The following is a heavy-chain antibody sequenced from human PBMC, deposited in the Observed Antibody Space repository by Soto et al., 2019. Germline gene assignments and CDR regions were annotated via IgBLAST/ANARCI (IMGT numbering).Heavy chain of an antibody. CDR3: AKESDTPAGTDEY. V-gene: IGHV4-4*07. Sequence: QVHLQESGPGLVKPSETLSLTCTVSGGSMSRSYWSWIRQPAGKGLEWVGRIHPSRGTNYNPSLHSRVTMSIDTSKNHFYLKLASATAADTALYFCAKESDTPAGTDEYWGQGDLVTVSS. CDR1: GGSMSRSY. J-gene: IGHJ4*02. CDR2: IHPSRGT. D-gene: IGHD6-13*01.